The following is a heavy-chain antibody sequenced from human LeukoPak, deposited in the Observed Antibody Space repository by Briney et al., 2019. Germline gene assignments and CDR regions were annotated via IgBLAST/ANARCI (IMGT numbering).Heavy chain of an antibody. CDR1: GFTFSSCS. D-gene: IGHD6-6*01. Sequence: GGSLRLSCAASGFTFSSCSMNWVRQAPGKGLEWVSYISSSSSYIYYADSVKGRFTISRDNAKNSLYLQMNSLRGEDTAVYYCARAYSSSSGRDAFDSWGLGTLVTVSS. CDR2: ISSSSSYI. J-gene: IGHJ3*02. V-gene: IGHV3-21*01. CDR3: ARAYSSSSGRDAFDS.